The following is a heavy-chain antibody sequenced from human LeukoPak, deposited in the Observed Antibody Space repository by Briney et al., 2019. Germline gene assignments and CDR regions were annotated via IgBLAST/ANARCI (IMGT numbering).Heavy chain of an antibody. CDR1: GVSISSHY. V-gene: IGHV4-34*01. D-gene: IGHD3-10*01. Sequence: KPSETLSLTCTVSGVSISSHYWSWIRQPPGKGLEWIGEINHSGSTNYNPSLKSRVTISVDTSKNQFSLKLSSVTAADTAVYYCARAQGYYYGSGSFSVWGQGTMVTVSS. CDR3: ARAQGYYYGSGSFSV. CDR2: INHSGST. J-gene: IGHJ3*01.